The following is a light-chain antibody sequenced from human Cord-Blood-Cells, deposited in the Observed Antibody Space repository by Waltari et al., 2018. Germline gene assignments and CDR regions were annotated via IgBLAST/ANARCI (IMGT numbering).Light chain of an antibody. J-gene: IGLJ1*01. Sequence: QSALTQPASVSGSPGQSITISCTGTSSDVGSYNLVSWYQQHPGKAPKLMIYEGSKRPSGVSNRVSGSKSGNTAFLTISWLQAEDEADYYCCSYAGSSTYVFGTGTKVTVL. V-gene: IGLV2-23*01. CDR2: EGS. CDR3: CSYAGSSTYV. CDR1: SSDVGSYNL.